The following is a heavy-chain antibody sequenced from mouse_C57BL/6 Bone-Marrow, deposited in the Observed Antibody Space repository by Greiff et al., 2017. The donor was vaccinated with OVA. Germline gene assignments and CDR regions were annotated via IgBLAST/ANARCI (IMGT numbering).Heavy chain of an antibody. D-gene: IGHD1-1*01. CDR1: GFTFSDYY. CDR2: INYDGSST. CDR3: ARDGGRATVVAKDWYFDV. Sequence: EVHLVESEGGLVQPGSSMKLSCTASGFTFSDYYMAWVRQVPEKGLEWVANINYDGSSTYYLDSLKSRFIISRDNAKNILYLQMSSLKSEDTATYYCARDGGRATVVAKDWYFDVWGTGTTVTVSS. V-gene: IGHV5-16*01. J-gene: IGHJ1*03.